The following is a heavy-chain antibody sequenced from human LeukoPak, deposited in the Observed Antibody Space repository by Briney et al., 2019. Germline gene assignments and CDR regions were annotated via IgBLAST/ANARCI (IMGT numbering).Heavy chain of an antibody. CDR3: ARGGSNFDH. V-gene: IGHV4-59*01. J-gene: IGHJ4*02. CDR1: GGSISSYY. CDR2: VYYSGST. D-gene: IGHD6-13*01. Sequence: PSGTLSLTCTVSGGSISSYYWSWIRQPPGKGLEWIGYVYYSGSTNYNPSLKSRVTISVDTSKNQFSLKLSSVTAADTAVYYCARGGSNFDHWGQGTLVAVSS.